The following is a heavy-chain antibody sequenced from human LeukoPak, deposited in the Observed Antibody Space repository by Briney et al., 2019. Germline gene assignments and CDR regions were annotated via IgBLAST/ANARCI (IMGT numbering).Heavy chain of an antibody. Sequence: GGSLRLSCAASGFNVSKSYLSWVRQAPGKGXXXXXXXYSAGTTYYADSVKGRFTISRERSTNTLYLQMNSLSAEDTAVYYCARDLAPLLWFGEPREVWGKGTTVTVSS. CDR1: GFNVSKSY. D-gene: IGHD3-10*01. J-gene: IGHJ6*04. CDR3: ARDLAPLLWFGEPREV. V-gene: IGHV3-53*01. CDR2: XYSAGTT.